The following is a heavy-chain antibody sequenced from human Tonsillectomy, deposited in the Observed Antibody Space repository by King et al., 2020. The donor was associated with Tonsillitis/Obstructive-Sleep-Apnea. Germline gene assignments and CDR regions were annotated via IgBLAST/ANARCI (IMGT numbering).Heavy chain of an antibody. CDR3: ARDAGYCTTTSCYKPLDY. D-gene: IGHD2-2*02. V-gene: IGHV1-69*04. CDR2: IIPIFNIA. J-gene: IGHJ4*02. CDR1: GGPFSGYA. Sequence: QLVQSGAEVKKPGSSVKVSCKASGGPFSGYAINWVRQAPGQGLEWMGRIIPIFNIANYAQKFQGRVTITADKSTSTAYMELNSLRSEDTAMYYCARDAGYCTTTSCYKPLDYWGQGTLVTVSX.